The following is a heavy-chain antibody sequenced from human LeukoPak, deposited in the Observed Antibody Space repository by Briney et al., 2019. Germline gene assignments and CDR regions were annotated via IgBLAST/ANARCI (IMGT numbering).Heavy chain of an antibody. CDR1: GFTFSSYW. CDR2: IKQDGSEK. J-gene: IGHJ4*02. D-gene: IGHD3-9*01. Sequence: GGSLRLSCAASGFTFSSYWMSWVRQAPGKGLEWVANIKQDGSEKYYVDSVKGRFTISRDNAKNSLYLQMNSLRAEDTAVYYCARVSLRTYYDILTGYYLGYFDYWGQGTLVTVSS. V-gene: IGHV3-7*01. CDR3: ARVSLRTYYDILTGYYLGYFDY.